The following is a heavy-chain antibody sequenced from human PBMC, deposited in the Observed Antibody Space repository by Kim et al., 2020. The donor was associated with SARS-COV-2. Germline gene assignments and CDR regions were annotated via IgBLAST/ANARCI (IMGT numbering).Heavy chain of an antibody. Sequence: ASVKVSCKASGYTFTSYGISWVRQAPGQGLEWMGWISAYNGNTNYAQKLQGRVTMTTDTSTSTAYMELRSLRSDDTAVYYCAREGIVVVPAANYYYYGMDVWGQGTTVTVSS. V-gene: IGHV1-18*01. CDR3: AREGIVVVPAANYYYYGMDV. D-gene: IGHD2-2*01. CDR1: GYTFTSYG. CDR2: ISAYNGNT. J-gene: IGHJ6*02.